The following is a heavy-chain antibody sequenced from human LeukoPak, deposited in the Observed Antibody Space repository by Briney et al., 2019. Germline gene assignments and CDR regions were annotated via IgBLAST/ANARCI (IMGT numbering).Heavy chain of an antibody. CDR3: AIGTEGLDAFDI. J-gene: IGHJ3*02. CDR2: IIPIFGTA. D-gene: IGHD2-2*01. Sequence: SVKVSCKASGGTFSSYAISWVRQAPGQGLEWMGGIIPIFGTANYAQKFQGRVTITADESTSTAYMELRSLRSEDTAVYYCAIGTEGLDAFDIWGQGTMVTVSS. V-gene: IGHV1-69*01. CDR1: GGTFSSYA.